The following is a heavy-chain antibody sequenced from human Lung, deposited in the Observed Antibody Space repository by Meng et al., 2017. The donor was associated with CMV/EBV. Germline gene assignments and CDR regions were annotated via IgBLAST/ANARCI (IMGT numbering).Heavy chain of an antibody. CDR2: ISIDGSSK. J-gene: IGHJ4*02. V-gene: IGHV3-30*04. Sequence: GGSLRLSCAASGFTFSSYAMHWVRQAPGKALEWVAVISIDGSSKFYADSMKGRFTISRDNSKNTLFLQVNSLRPEDTAVYYCTRRADYFDYWGPGTLVTVSS. D-gene: IGHD6-25*01. CDR3: TRRADYFDY. CDR1: GFTFSSYA.